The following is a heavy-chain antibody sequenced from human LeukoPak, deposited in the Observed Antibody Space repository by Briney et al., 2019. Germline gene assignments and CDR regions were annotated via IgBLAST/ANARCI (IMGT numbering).Heavy chain of an antibody. CDR3: AHSIRDWGSSLGAFDI. CDR2: IYWNDAK. V-gene: IGHV2-5*01. D-gene: IGHD7-27*01. CDR1: GFSLSTSGVG. Sequence: SGPTLVNPTQTLTLTCTFSGFSLSTSGVGVGWIRQPPGKTLEWLALIYWNDAKRYSPSLKSRLTITKDTPKNQVVLTLTNMDPVDTATYYCAHSIRDWGSSLGAFDIWGQGTMVTVSS. J-gene: IGHJ3*02.